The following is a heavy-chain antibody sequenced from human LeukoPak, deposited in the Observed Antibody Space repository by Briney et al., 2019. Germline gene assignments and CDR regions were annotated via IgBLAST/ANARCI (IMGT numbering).Heavy chain of an antibody. V-gene: IGHV4-34*01. CDR2: INHSGST. J-gene: IGHJ4*02. D-gene: IGHD3-22*01. CDR3: ARATSYDSSGVPLDY. Sequence: SETLSLTCTVSGGSIGSYYWSWIRQPPGKGLEWIGEINHSGSTNYNPSLKSRVTISVDTSKNQFSLKLSSVTAADTAVYYCARATSYDSSGVPLDYWGQGTLVTVSS. CDR1: GGSIGSYY.